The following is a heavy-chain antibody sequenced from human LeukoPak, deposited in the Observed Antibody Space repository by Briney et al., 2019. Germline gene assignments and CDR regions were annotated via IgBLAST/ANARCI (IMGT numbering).Heavy chain of an antibody. CDR3: ARDQGLPGLVIHTYYYYGMDV. V-gene: IGHV1-18*01. Sequence: ASVKVSCKASGYTFTSYGISWVRQAPGQGLEWMGWISAYNGNTNYAQKLQGRVTMTTDTSTSTAYMELRSLRSDDTAVYYCARDQGLPGLVIHTYYYYGMDVWGQGTTVTVSS. D-gene: IGHD3/OR15-3a*01. CDR2: ISAYNGNT. J-gene: IGHJ6*02. CDR1: GYTFTSYG.